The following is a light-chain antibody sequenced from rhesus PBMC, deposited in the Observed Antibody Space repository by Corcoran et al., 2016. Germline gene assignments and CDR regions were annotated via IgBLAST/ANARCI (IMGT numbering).Light chain of an antibody. Sequence: DIQMTQSPSSLSASVGDTVTITCRACQGISSWLAWYQQKPGKAPNLLIYMASSLQSGVPSRFSGTGSRTDFTLTISSLQSEDFATYSCQQYSSRPFTFGPGTKLDIK. J-gene: IGKJ3*01. V-gene: IGKV1-22*01. CDR1: QGISSW. CDR2: MAS. CDR3: QQYSSRPFT.